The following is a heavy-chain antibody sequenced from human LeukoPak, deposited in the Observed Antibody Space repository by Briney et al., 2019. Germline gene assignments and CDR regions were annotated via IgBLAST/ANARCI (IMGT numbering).Heavy chain of an antibody. CDR1: LYTFTGYY. J-gene: IGHJ4*02. D-gene: IGHD3-9*01. Sequence: GASVKVSCKASLYTFTGYYMHWVRQAAGQGLEWMGWINPTSGGTNYAQKFQGWVTMTRDTSISTAYMEMNRLRSDDTAVYCCARDGRAYYDILTGYYHFDYWGQGTLVTVSS. CDR2: INPTSGGT. V-gene: IGHV1-2*04. CDR3: ARDGRAYYDILTGYYHFDY.